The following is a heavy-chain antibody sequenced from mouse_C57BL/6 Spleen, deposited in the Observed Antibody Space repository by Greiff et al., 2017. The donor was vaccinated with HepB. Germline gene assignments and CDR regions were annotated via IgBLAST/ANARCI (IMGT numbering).Heavy chain of an antibody. D-gene: IGHD6-1*01. CDR3: ARDLWD. CDR1: GFTFSDFY. V-gene: IGHV7-1*01. J-gene: IGHJ3*01. CDR2: SRNKANDYTT. Sequence: EVKLVESGGGLVQSGRSLRLSCATSGFTFSDFYMEWVRQAPGKGLEWIAASRNKANDYTTEYSASVKGRFIVSRDTSQSILYLQMNALRAEDTAIYYCARDLWDWGQGTLVTVSA.